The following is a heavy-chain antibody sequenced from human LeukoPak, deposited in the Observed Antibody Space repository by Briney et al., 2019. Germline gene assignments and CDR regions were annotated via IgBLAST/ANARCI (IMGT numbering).Heavy chain of an antibody. CDR1: GLTVSSSY. CDR2: IYNDGST. Sequence: GGSLRLSCAASGLTVSSSYMSWVRHAPGKGLEWVSIIYNDGSTYYADSMKGRFTISRDNSKNTLYLQVNSLSAEDTAMYYCARNILFAFDIWGQGTMVTVSS. V-gene: IGHV3-53*01. J-gene: IGHJ3*02. CDR3: ARNILFAFDI.